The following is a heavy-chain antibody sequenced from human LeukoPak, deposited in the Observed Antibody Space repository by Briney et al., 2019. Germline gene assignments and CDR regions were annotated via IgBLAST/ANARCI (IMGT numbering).Heavy chain of an antibody. Sequence: GASVKVSCKASGGTFSSYAISWVRQAPGQGLEWMGGIIPIFGTANYAQKFQGRVTITTDESTSTAYMELSSLRSEDTAVYYCARVSRIKPEEGIIDYWGQGTLVTVSS. CDR1: GGTFSSYA. CDR3: ARVSRIKPEEGIIDY. D-gene: IGHD3-10*01. J-gene: IGHJ4*02. CDR2: IIPIFGTA. V-gene: IGHV1-69*05.